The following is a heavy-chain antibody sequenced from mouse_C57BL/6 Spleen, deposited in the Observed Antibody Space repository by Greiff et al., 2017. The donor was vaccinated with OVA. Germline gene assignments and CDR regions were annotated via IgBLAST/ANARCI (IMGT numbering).Heavy chain of an antibody. CDR1: GYTFTSYW. J-gene: IGHJ4*01. Sequence: LQQPGAELVKPGASVKMSCKASGYTFTSYWITWVKQRPGQGLEWIGDIYPGSGSTNYNEKFKSKATLTVDTSSSTAYMQLSSLTSEDSAVYYCARKADYYGSSYYAMDYWGQGTSVTVSS. V-gene: IGHV1-55*01. D-gene: IGHD1-1*01. CDR3: ARKADYYGSSYYAMDY. CDR2: IYPGSGST.